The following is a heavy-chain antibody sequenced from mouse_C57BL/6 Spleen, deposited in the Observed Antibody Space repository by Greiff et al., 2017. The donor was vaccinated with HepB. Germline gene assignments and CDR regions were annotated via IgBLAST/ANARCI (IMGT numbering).Heavy chain of an antibody. V-gene: IGHV1-9*01. CDR2: ILPGSGST. D-gene: IGHD1-1*01. CDR1: GFTFTGYW. Sequence: VQLQQSGAELMKPGASVKLSCKATGFTFTGYWIAWVKQRPGHGLEWIGEILPGSGSTNYSEKFKGKATFTADTTSNTAYMQLSSLTTEDSAIYYCARRGATVVDYFDYWGQGTTLTVSS. J-gene: IGHJ2*01. CDR3: ARRGATVVDYFDY.